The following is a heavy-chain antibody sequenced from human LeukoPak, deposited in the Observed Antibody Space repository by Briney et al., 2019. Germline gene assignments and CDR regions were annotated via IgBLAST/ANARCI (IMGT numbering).Heavy chain of an antibody. D-gene: IGHD4-17*01. CDR1: GGSISSSSYY. CDR2: IYYSGGT. Sequence: SETLSLTCTVSGGSISSSSYYWGWIRRPPGKGLEWIGSIYYSGGTYYNPSLKSRVTISVDTSKNQFSLKLSSVTAADTAVYYCARGRPVFDYWGQGALVTVSS. J-gene: IGHJ4*02. CDR3: ARGRPVFDY. V-gene: IGHV4-39*07.